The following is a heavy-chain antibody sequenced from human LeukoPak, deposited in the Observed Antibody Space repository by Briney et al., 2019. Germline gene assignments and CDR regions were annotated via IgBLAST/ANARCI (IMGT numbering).Heavy chain of an antibody. Sequence: SVKVSCKASGGAFSSYAISWVRQAPGQGLEWMGGIIPIFGTANYAQKFQGRVTMTTDTSTRTAYMEVRSLRSDDTAVYYCARDPPRRDGNNYGYFDLWGRGTLVSVSS. CDR1: GGAFSSYA. J-gene: IGHJ2*01. D-gene: IGHD5-24*01. V-gene: IGHV1-69*05. CDR3: ARDPPRRDGNNYGYFDL. CDR2: IIPIFGTA.